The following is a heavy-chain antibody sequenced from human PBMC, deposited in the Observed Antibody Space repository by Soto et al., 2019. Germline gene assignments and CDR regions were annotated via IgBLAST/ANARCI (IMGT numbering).Heavy chain of an antibody. J-gene: IGHJ4*02. D-gene: IGHD5-18*01. CDR3: AKDGNSYGSVFDY. CDR2: ISYDGSNK. CDR1: GFTFSSYG. Sequence: QVQLVESGGGVVQPGRSLRLSCAASGFTFSSYGMHWVRQAPGKGLEWVAVISYDGSNKYYADSVKGRFTISRDNSKNTLYLQMNCLGAEDTAVYYCAKDGNSYGSVFDYWGQGTLVTVSS. V-gene: IGHV3-30*18.